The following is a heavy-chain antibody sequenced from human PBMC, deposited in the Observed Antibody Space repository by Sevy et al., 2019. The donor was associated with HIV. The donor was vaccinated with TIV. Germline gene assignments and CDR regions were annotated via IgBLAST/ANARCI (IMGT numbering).Heavy chain of an antibody. V-gene: IGHV4-59*01. Sequence: SETLSLTCTVSGGSISSYYWSWIRQPPGKGLEWIGYIYYSGITNYNPSLKSRVTISVDTSKNQFSLKLSSVTAADTAVYYCARVPLEIAAAESSKPYYYYYGMDVWGQGTTVTVSS. CDR2: IYYSGIT. J-gene: IGHJ6*02. CDR1: GGSISSYY. D-gene: IGHD6-13*01. CDR3: ARVPLEIAAAESSKPYYYYYGMDV.